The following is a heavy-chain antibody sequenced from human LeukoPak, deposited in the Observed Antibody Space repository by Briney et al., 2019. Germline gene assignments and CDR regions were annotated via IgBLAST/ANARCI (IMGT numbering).Heavy chain of an antibody. CDR3: ARGRGEWELHGYYFDY. CDR1: GGTFSSYA. D-gene: IGHD1-26*01. Sequence: SSVKVSCKASGGTFSSYAISWVRQAPGQGLEWMGGIIPIFGTANYAQKFQGRVTITADESTSTAYMELSSLRSEDTAVYYCARGRGEWELHGYYFDYWGQGTLVTVSS. V-gene: IGHV1-69*01. J-gene: IGHJ4*02. CDR2: IIPIFGTA.